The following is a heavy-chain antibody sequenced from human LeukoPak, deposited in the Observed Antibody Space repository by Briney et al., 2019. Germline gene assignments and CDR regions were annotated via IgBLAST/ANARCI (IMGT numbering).Heavy chain of an antibody. CDR2: IYSSGST. D-gene: IGHD3-16*02. Sequence: SETLSLTCTVSGGSISSYYWNWIRQPAGKGLEWIGRIYSSGSTNYNPSLKSRVTMSVDTSKNQFSLKLSSVTAADTAVYYCARRGYTISYYYYYMDVWGKGTTVTVSS. J-gene: IGHJ6*03. CDR3: ARRGYTISYYYYYMDV. V-gene: IGHV4-4*07. CDR1: GGSISSYY.